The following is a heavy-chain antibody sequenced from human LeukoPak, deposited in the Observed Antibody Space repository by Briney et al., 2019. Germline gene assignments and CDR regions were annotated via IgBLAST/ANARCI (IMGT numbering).Heavy chain of an antibody. CDR1: GYSLGSGFY. D-gene: IGHD1-26*01. CDR3: ATGRYSGSVDY. CDR2: MYHTGTI. J-gene: IGHJ4*02. Sequence: PSETLSLTCAVSGYSLGSGFYCGWVRQPPGKGLEWIENMYHTGTIYYNPSLRSRLTISEDTSKSHFSLTVDSVTAADTAVYYCATGRYSGSVDYWGQGILVTVSS. V-gene: IGHV4-38-2*01.